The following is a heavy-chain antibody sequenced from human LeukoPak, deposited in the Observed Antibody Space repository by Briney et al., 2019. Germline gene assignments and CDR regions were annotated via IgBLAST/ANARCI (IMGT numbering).Heavy chain of an antibody. Sequence: SVKVSCKASGGTFSSYAISWVRQAPGQGLEWMGRIIPILGIANYAQKFQGRVTITADKSTSAAYMELSSLRSEDTAVYYCARGMTRYGSGSSVSGMDVWGQGTTVTVSS. V-gene: IGHV1-69*04. CDR1: GGTFSSYA. J-gene: IGHJ6*02. CDR2: IIPILGIA. CDR3: ARGMTRYGSGSSVSGMDV. D-gene: IGHD3-10*01.